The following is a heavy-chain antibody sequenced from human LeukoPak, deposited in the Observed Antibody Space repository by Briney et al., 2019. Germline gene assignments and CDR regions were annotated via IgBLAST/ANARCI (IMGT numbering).Heavy chain of an antibody. CDR3: AKDPYYYGSGSYL. V-gene: IGHV3-23*01. CDR1: GFTFSSYG. Sequence: PGGSLRLSCAASGFTFSSYGMHWVRQAPGKGLEWVSAISGSGGSTYYADSVKGRFTISRDNSKNTLYLQMNSLRAEDTAVYYCAKDPYYYGSGSYLWGQGTLVTVSS. J-gene: IGHJ4*02. CDR2: ISGSGGST. D-gene: IGHD3-10*01.